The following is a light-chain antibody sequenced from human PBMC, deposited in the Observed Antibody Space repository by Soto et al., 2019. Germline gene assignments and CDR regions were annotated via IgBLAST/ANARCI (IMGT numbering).Light chain of an antibody. V-gene: IGKV1-5*01. CDR3: QQAASFPIT. Sequence: DIQMTQSPSILSASVGDRVTITCRASQSVSDWLAWYQQKPGKAPKLLIFEASTLAGGVPSRFSGSGSGTEFSLTITSLQPDDFATYYCQQAASFPITFGQGTRLEIK. CDR1: QSVSDW. J-gene: IGKJ5*01. CDR2: EAS.